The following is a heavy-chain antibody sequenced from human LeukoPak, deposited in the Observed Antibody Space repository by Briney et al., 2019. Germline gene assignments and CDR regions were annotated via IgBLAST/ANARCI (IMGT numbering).Heavy chain of an antibody. CDR1: GFTFSSYA. V-gene: IGHV3-64D*06. CDR3: GRGAVAGIPPDY. Sequence: PGGSLRLSCSASGFTFSSYAMHWVRQAPGKGLEYVSASSSNGGSTYYADSVKGRFTISRDNYKNTLYLQMSSLRAEDTAVYYCGRGAVAGIPPDYWGQGTLVTVSS. CDR2: SSSNGGST. J-gene: IGHJ4*02. D-gene: IGHD6-19*01.